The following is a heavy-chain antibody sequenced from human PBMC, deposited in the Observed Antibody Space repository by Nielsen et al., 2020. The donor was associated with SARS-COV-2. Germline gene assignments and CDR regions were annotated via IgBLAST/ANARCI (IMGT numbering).Heavy chain of an antibody. V-gene: IGHV3-53*01. CDR3: ARGSYSSGWYERFDY. CDR1: GFSVSSHD. J-gene: IGHJ4*02. CDR2: IYSDGST. D-gene: IGHD6-19*01. Sequence: GGSLRLSCAASGFSVSSHDMNWVRQAPGKGLQWVSLIYSDGSTKYADSVKGRFTISRDNSRNTVYLQMNSLRPEDTAVYYCARGSYSSGWYERFDYWGQGTLVTVSS.